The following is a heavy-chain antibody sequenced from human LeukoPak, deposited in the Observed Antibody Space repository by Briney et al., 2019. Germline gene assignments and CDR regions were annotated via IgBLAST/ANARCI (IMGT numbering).Heavy chain of an antibody. D-gene: IGHD3-10*01. CDR3: AREPRITMVRGVIIGYFDY. J-gene: IGHJ4*02. V-gene: IGHV4-31*03. CDR2: IYYSGST. Sequence: SETLSLTCTVSGGSISSGGYYWSWIRQHPGKDLKSNVYIYYSGSTYYNPSLKSRVTISVDTSKNQYSLKLSSVTAADTAVYYCAREPRITMVRGVIIGYFDYWGQGTLVTVSS. CDR1: GGSISSGGYY.